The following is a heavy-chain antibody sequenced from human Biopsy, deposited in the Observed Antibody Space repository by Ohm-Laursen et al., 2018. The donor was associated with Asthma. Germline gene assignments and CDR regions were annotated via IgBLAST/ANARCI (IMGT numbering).Heavy chain of an antibody. CDR3: ARAVDYSHYYGIDV. CDR2: ISVYNGNT. CDR1: GYTSNSAG. V-gene: IGHV1-18*01. J-gene: IGHJ6*02. D-gene: IGHD3-10*01. Sequence: ASVKVSCKTSGYTSNSAGITWVRQAPGQGLEWMGWISVYNGNTKVAQKLQDRVTMITDTSTSTAYMELRSLRSDDTAVYFCARAVDYSHYYGIDVWGQGTTVTAS.